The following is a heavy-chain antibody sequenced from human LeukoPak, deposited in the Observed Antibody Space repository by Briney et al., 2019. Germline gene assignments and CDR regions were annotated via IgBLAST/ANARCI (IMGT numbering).Heavy chain of an antibody. CDR2: INHSGST. CDR1: GGSFSGYY. J-gene: IGHJ4*02. D-gene: IGHD3-10*01. Sequence: SSETLSLTGAVYGGSFSGYYWSWIRQPPGKGLEWIGEINHSGSTNYNPSLKSRVTISVDTSKNQFSLKLSSVTAADTAVYYCARGRWFGELLWGFFDYWGQGTLVTVSS. V-gene: IGHV4-34*01. CDR3: ARGRWFGELLWGFFDY.